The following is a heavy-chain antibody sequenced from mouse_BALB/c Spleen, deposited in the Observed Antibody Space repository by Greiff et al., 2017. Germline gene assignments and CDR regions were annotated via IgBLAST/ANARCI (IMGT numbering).Heavy chain of an antibody. D-gene: IGHD2-10*02. J-gene: IGHJ4*01. CDR1: GFTFSDYY. Sequence: EVQGVESGGGLVKPGGSLKLSCAASGFTFSDYYMYWVRQTPEKRLEWVATISDGGSYTYYPDSVKGRFTISRDNAKNNLYLQMSSLKSEDTAMYYCARDPYGNYSPYAMDYWGQGTSVTVSS. CDR2: ISDGGSYT. V-gene: IGHV5-4*02. CDR3: ARDPYGNYSPYAMDY.